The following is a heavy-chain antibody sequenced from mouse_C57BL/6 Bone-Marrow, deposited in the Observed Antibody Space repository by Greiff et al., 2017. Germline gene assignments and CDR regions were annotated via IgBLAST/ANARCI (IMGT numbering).Heavy chain of an antibody. V-gene: IGHV1-69*01. Sequence: QVQLQQPGAELVMPGASVKLSCKASGYTFTSYWMHWVKQRPGQGLEWIGEIDPSDSYTNYNQKFKGKSTLTVDKSSSTAYMPLSSLTSEDSAVYYCAKGSLGYEGCAYWGQGTLVTVSA. D-gene: IGHD2-2*01. CDR2: IDPSDSYT. CDR3: AKGSLGYEGCAY. J-gene: IGHJ3*01. CDR1: GYTFTSYW.